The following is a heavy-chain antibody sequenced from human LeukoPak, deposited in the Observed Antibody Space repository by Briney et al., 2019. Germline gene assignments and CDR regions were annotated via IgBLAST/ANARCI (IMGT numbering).Heavy chain of an antibody. CDR2: INSDGSST. CDR3: ASGVYDYVWGSYPFFR. D-gene: IGHD3-16*02. V-gene: IGHV3-74*01. J-gene: IGHJ4*02. Sequence: PGGSLRLSCAASGFTFSSYWMHWVRQAPGKGLVCVSRINSDGSSTSYADSVKGRFTISRDNAKNTLYLQMNSLRAEDTAVYYCASGVYDYVWGSYPFFRGGQGTLVTVSS. CDR1: GFTFSSYW.